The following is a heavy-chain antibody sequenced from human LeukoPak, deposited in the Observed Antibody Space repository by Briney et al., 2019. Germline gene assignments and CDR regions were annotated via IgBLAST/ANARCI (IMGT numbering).Heavy chain of an antibody. CDR1: GYTFTSYY. V-gene: IGHV1-69*04. J-gene: IGHJ5*02. Sequence: ASVKVSCKASGYTFTSYYMHWVRQAPGQGLEWMGRIIPILGIANYAQKFQGRVTITADKSTSTAYMELSSLRSEDTAVYYCARDCGGSCYSRGLGWFDPWGQGTLVTVSS. CDR2: IIPILGIA. CDR3: ARDCGGSCYSRGLGWFDP. D-gene: IGHD2-15*01.